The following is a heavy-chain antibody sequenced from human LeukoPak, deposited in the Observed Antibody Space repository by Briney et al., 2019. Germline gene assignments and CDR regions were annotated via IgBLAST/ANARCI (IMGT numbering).Heavy chain of an antibody. V-gene: IGHV3-9*01. Sequence: PGGSLRLSCAASGFTFDDYAMHWVRQAPGKGLEWVSGISWNSGSTGYADSVKGRFTISRDNAKNSLYLQMNSLRSEDTALYYCAKVPVRWQWLALYFDYWGQGTLVTVSS. D-gene: IGHD6-19*01. J-gene: IGHJ4*02. CDR3: AKVPVRWQWLALYFDY. CDR2: ISWNSGST. CDR1: GFTFDDYA.